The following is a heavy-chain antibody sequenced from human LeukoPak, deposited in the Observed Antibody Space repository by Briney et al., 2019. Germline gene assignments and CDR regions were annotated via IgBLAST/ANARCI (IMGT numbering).Heavy chain of an antibody. CDR3: ARAVGYCSGGSCSLDY. CDR1: GGSFSGYY. Sequence: PSETLSLTCAVFGGSFSGYYWSWIRQPPGKGLEWIGEINHRGSTNYNPSLKSRVTISVDTSKNQFSLKLTSVTAADTDVYYCARAVGYCSGGSCSLDYWGQGTLVTVSS. V-gene: IGHV4-34*01. J-gene: IGHJ4*02. D-gene: IGHD2-15*01. CDR2: INHRGST.